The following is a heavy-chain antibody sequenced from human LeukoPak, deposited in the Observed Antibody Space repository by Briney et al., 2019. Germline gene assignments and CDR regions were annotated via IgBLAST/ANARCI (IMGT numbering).Heavy chain of an antibody. V-gene: IGHV1-2*06. CDR2: INPNNGGT. J-gene: IGHJ3*02. CDR1: GYTFTGYY. CDR3: AGEDNSSGYRPFDI. D-gene: IGHD3-22*01. Sequence: ASVKVSCKASGYTFTGYYIHWVRQAPGQGLEWMGRINPNNGGTNYAQKFQGRVTMTRDTSMSTAYMELSRLRSVDTAVYYCAGEDNSSGYRPFDIWGQGTMVTVPS.